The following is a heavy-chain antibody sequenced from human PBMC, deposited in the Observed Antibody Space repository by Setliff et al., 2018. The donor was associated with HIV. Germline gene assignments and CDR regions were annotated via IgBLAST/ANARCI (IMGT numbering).Heavy chain of an antibody. D-gene: IGHD3-22*01. J-gene: IGHJ4*02. CDR1: GGTFSSYA. Sequence: ASVKVSCKASGGTFSSYAISWVRQAPGQGLEWFGGIIPILGIANYAQKFQGRVTITADKSTSTAYRELSSLRSEDTSVYYCALYYYDSSGYYYLDYWGQGTLVTVSS. V-gene: IGHV1-69*10. CDR2: IIPILGIA. CDR3: ALYYYDSSGYYYLDY.